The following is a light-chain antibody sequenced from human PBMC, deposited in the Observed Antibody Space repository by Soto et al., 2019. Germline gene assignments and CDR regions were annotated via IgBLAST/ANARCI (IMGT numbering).Light chain of an antibody. CDR1: QSISSY. V-gene: IGKV1-39*01. Sequence: DIQMTQSPSSLSASVGDRVTITCRASQSISSYLHWYQQKPGKAPQLLIYAASSLQSGVPSKFSGSGSGTDFTLTISSLQPEDFATYYCQQSYSTPWTFGQGTKVVI. CDR2: AAS. CDR3: QQSYSTPWT. J-gene: IGKJ1*01.